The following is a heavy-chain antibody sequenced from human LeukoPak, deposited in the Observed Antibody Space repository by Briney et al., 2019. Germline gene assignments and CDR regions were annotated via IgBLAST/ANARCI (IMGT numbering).Heavy chain of an antibody. CDR3: AKVNDFWSGYYPNY. D-gene: IGHD3-3*01. CDR2: ISYDGGNI. V-gene: IGHV3-30-3*01. J-gene: IGHJ4*02. CDR1: GFTFSTYA. Sequence: SGGSLRLSCAASGFTFSTYAIHWVRQAPGKGLEWVAVISYDGGNIYYADSVKGRFTISRDNAKNSLYLQMNSLRAEDTAVYYCAKVNDFWSGYYPNYWGQGTLVTVSS.